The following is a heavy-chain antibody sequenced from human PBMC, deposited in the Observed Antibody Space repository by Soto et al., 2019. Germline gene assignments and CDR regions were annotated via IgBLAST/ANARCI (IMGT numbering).Heavy chain of an antibody. J-gene: IGHJ6*02. D-gene: IGHD3-22*01. Sequence: PSETLSLTCTVSGGSISSSSYYWGWIRQPPGKGLEWIGSIYYSGSSYYNPSLKSRVTISVYTSKNQFSLELTSVTAADTAVYYCASNKRITMIVVVGGYGMDVWGQGTTVTVSS. CDR1: GGSISSSSYY. CDR2: IYYSGSS. CDR3: ASNKRITMIVVVGGYGMDV. V-gene: IGHV4-39*01.